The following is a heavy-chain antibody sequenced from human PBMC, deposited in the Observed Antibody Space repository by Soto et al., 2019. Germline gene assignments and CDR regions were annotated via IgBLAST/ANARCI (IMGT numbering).Heavy chain of an antibody. J-gene: IGHJ4*02. Sequence: SETLSLTCTVSGGSISSNYWTWIRQPPGKGLEWIGYVYNSGSTNYNPSLKSRVTISEDTSKSQFSLKVNSMTAADTAVYYCARYRREAVAGYTLDYWGQGILATVSS. CDR3: ARYRREAVAGYTLDY. CDR2: VYNSGST. CDR1: GGSISSNY. D-gene: IGHD6-13*01. V-gene: IGHV4-59*01.